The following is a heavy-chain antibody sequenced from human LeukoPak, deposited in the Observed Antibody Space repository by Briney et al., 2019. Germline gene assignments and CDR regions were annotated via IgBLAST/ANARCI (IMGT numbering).Heavy chain of an antibody. Sequence: PSETLSLTCAVYGGSFSGYYWSWIRQPPGKGLEWIGYIYYSGSTNYNPSIKSRVNISVDKSKTQFSLRLRSVTAEDTAVYYCARVSGSGWEYYFDYWGQGTLVTVSS. CDR2: IYYSGST. D-gene: IGHD6-19*01. CDR1: GGSFSGYY. V-gene: IGHV4-59*01. CDR3: ARVSGSGWEYYFDY. J-gene: IGHJ4*02.